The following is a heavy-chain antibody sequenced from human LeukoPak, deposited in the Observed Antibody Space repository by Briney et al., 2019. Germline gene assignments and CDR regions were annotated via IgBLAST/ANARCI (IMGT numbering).Heavy chain of an antibody. J-gene: IGHJ4*02. D-gene: IGHD3-16*01. CDR3: ARGFSMITFGD. CDR1: GFTFSSYA. CDR2: ISYDGSNK. Sequence: PGRSLRLSCAASGFTFSSYAMHWVRQAPGKGLEWVAVISYDGSNKYYADSVKGRFTISRDNSKNTLYLQMNSLRAEDTAVYYCARGFSMITFGDWGQGTLVTVSS. V-gene: IGHV3-30-3*01.